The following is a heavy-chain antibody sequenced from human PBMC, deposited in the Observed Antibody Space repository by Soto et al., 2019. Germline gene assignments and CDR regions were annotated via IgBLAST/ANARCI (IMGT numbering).Heavy chain of an antibody. CDR3: ARDATYYYDSSGYYERHFDY. CDR2: IYYSGST. CDR1: GGSVSSGSDY. V-gene: IGHV4-61*01. J-gene: IGHJ4*02. D-gene: IGHD3-22*01. Sequence: SVTQSLPWTVAGGSVSSGSDYWSWIRQPPGKGLEWIGYIYYSGSTNYNPSLKSRVTISVDTSKNQFSLKLSSVTAADTAVYYCARDATYYYDSSGYYERHFDYWGQGTLVPGSS.